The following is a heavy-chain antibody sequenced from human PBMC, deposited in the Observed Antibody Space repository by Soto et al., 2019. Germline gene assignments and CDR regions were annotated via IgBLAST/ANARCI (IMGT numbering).Heavy chain of an antibody. CDR1: GFTFSIYE. Sequence: PRGSMRLSSAASGFTFSIYEGNWVRQATGKGLEWVSYISSSGSTIYYADSVKGRFTISRDNAKNSLYLQMNSLRPEDTAFYYRAKDRRELVSSLYGIDVWGQGTTVTVSS. CDR2: ISSSGSTI. D-gene: IGHD1-7*01. V-gene: IGHV3-48*03. J-gene: IGHJ6*02. CDR3: AKDRRELVSSLYGIDV.